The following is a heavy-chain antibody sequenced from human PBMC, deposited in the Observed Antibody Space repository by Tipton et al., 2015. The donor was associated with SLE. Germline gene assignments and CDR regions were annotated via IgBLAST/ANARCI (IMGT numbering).Heavy chain of an antibody. CDR1: GGSISSGGYS. V-gene: IGHV4-30-2*01. D-gene: IGHD3-16*01. J-gene: IGHJ3*02. Sequence: TLSLTCAVSGGSISSGGYSWSWIRQPPGKGLEWIGYIYHSGSTYYNPSLKSRVTISVDRSKNQFSLKLSSVTAADTAVYYCARGWGGPDAFDIWGQGTLVTVSS. CDR3: ARGWGGPDAFDI. CDR2: IYHSGST.